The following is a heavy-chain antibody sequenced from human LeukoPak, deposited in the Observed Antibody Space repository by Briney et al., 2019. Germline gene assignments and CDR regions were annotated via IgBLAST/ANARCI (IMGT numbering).Heavy chain of an antibody. CDR3: ARGKSGLFGELLRGSWFDP. J-gene: IGHJ5*02. D-gene: IGHD3-10*02. V-gene: IGHV4-34*01. CDR2: INHSGST. CDR1: GGSFSGYY. Sequence: SVTLSLTCAVYGGSFSGYYWSWIRQPPGKGLEWIGEINHSGSTNYNPSLKSRVTISVDTSKNQFSLKLSSVTAADTAVYYCARGKSGLFGELLRGSWFDPWGQGTLVTVSS.